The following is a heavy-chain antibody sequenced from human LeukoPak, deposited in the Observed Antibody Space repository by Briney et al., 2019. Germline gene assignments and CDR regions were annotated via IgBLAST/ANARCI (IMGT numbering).Heavy chain of an antibody. J-gene: IGHJ4*02. Sequence: SETLSLTCTVSGGSISSSSYYWGWIRQPPGKGLEWIGSIYYSGSTYYNPSLKSRVTISVDTSKNQFSLKLSSVTAADTAVYYCARSIVGATTSLSYWGQGTLVTVSS. CDR1: GGSISSSSYY. V-gene: IGHV4-39*07. CDR2: IYYSGST. D-gene: IGHD1-26*01. CDR3: ARSIVGATTSLSY.